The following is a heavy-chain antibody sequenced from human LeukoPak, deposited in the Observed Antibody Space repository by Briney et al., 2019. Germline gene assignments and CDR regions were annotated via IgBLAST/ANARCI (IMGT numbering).Heavy chain of an antibody. V-gene: IGHV3-30*03. Sequence: GGSLRLSCVVTGFTFTSYGMHWAGQAPGKGLEWVSVISYDGSNKNYADSVKGRFTISRDNAKTSLYLQMNSLRAEDTAVYYCAGWYFDLWGRGTLVTVSS. J-gene: IGHJ2*01. CDR2: ISYDGSNK. CDR3: AGWYFDL. CDR1: GFTFTSYG.